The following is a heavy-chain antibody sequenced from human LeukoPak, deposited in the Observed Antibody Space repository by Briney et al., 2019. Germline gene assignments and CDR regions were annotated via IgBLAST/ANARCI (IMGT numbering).Heavy chain of an antibody. J-gene: IGHJ4*02. CDR2: IRYDGSNK. V-gene: IGHV3-30*02. CDR1: GFSFSRYD. Sequence: SGGSLRLSCAASGFSFSRYDIHWLRQAPGKGLEWVAFIRYDGSNKNYADSVKGRFTISRDNFMSTVYLQMNSLRAEDTAVYYCAKDRQTITIFGVVNTPPANFDYWGQGTLVTVSS. D-gene: IGHD3-3*01. CDR3: AKDRQTITIFGVVNTPPANFDY.